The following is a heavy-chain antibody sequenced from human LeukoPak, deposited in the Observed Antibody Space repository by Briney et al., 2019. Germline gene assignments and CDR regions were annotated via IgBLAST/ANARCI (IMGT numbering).Heavy chain of an antibody. Sequence: SETLSLTCTVSGVSISPYYWSWIRQPPGKGLEWIGYIQYSGTTYYNPSLKSRVTISVDTSENQFSLRLTSVTAADSAMYYCARYSGSYRFFDYWGQGTLVTVSS. CDR2: IQYSGTT. V-gene: IGHV4-59*06. D-gene: IGHD1-26*01. J-gene: IGHJ4*02. CDR3: ARYSGSYRFFDY. CDR1: GVSISPYY.